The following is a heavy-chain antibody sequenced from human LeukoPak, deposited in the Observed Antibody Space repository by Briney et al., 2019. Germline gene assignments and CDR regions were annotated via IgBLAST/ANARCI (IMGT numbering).Heavy chain of an antibody. CDR1: GYTFTSYG. CDR3: ARAQYNTWPPAPIDY. Sequence: SVKVSCKASGYTFTSYGISWVRQAPGQGLEWMGEIIPLFRSATYAQQFQGRVTITADESTTTAFMELSSLRSDGTAVYYCARAQYNTWPPAPIDYWGQGTLVTVSS. V-gene: IGHV1-69*13. D-gene: IGHD1-1*01. CDR2: IIPLFRSA. J-gene: IGHJ4*02.